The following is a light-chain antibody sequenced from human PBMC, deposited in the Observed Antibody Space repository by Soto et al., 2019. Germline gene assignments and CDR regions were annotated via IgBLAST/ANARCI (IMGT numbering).Light chain of an antibody. Sequence: QSALTQPASVSGSPGQSITISCTGTSSDVGGYDYVSCYQQHPGKAPKLMIYEVSNRPSEVSNRFSGSKSGNTASLTISGLQAEDEADYYCSSYTSRSTLYVFGTGTQVTVL. J-gene: IGLJ1*01. V-gene: IGLV2-14*01. CDR2: EVS. CDR3: SSYTSRSTLYV. CDR1: SSDVGGYDY.